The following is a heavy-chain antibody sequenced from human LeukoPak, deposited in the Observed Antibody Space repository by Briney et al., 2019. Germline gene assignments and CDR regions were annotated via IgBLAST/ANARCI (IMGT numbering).Heavy chain of an antibody. Sequence: PGGSLRLSCSASGFTFSSYAMHWVRQAPGKGLEYVSAISSNGGATYYPDSVKGRFTIPRDNSKNTLYLQMSSLRAEDTAVYYCARGNILTGYMYWGQGTLVTVSS. J-gene: IGHJ4*02. CDR3: ARGNILTGYMY. D-gene: IGHD3-9*01. CDR1: GFTFSSYA. CDR2: ISSNGGAT. V-gene: IGHV3-64D*06.